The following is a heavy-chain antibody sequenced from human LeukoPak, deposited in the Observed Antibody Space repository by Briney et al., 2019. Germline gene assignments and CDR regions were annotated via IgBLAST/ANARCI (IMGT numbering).Heavy chain of an antibody. Sequence: SETLSLTCVVSGGSISSGNWWSWVRQPPGKGLEWIGSIYHSGSTYYNPSLKSRVTISVDTSKNQFSLKLSSVTAADTAVYYCATQNYYDSSGYRPGWGQGTLVTVSS. CDR2: IYHSGST. CDR3: ATQNYYDSSGYRPG. J-gene: IGHJ4*02. D-gene: IGHD3-22*01. CDR1: GGSISSGNW. V-gene: IGHV4-4*02.